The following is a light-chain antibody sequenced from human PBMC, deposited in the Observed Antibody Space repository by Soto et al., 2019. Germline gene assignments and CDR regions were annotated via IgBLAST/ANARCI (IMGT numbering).Light chain of an antibody. CDR3: SSYAGINNLGV. CDR2: EVN. V-gene: IGLV2-8*01. J-gene: IGLJ1*01. CDR1: SSDVGGYKY. Sequence: QSALTQPPSASGSPGQSVTISCTGTSSDVGGYKYVSWYQQHPDKAPKLMIFEVNKRPSGVPDRFSGSKSGNTASLTVSGLQAEDEADYYCSSYAGINNLGVFGNGTKLTVL.